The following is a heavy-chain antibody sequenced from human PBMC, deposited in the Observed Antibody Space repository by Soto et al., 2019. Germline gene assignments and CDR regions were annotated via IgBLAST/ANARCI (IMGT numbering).Heavy chain of an antibody. Sequence: GESLKISCKGSGYSFAGYWITWVRQKPGKGLEWMGIIYPGDSDTRYSPSFQGQVTISADKSISTAYLQWSSLKASDTAMYYCARPHGDYCGVYWGQGTLVTVSS. CDR1: GYSFAGYW. CDR3: ARPHGDYCGVY. J-gene: IGHJ4*02. D-gene: IGHD4-17*01. CDR2: IYPGDSDT. V-gene: IGHV5-51*01.